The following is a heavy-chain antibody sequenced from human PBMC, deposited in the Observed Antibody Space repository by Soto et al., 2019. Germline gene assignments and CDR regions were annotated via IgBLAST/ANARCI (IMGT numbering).Heavy chain of an antibody. J-gene: IGHJ4*02. CDR1: GYTFTSYG. D-gene: IGHD6-19*01. Sequence: ASVKVSCKASGYTFTSYGISWVRQAPGQGLEWMGWISAYNGNTNYAQKLQGRVTMTTDTSTSTAYMELRSLRSDDTAVYYCARGIAVAEERGVFDYWGQGTLVTVSS. V-gene: IGHV1-18*01. CDR2: ISAYNGNT. CDR3: ARGIAVAEERGVFDY.